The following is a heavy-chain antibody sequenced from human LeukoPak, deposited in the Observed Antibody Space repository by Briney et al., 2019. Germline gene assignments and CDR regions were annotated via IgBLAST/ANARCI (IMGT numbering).Heavy chain of an antibody. D-gene: IGHD6-19*01. CDR1: GYTFTSNY. Sequence: GASVKVSCKAFGYTFTSNYMHWVRQAPGQGPEWMGVISPSGGSTTYAQKFQGRVTMTRNTSISTAYMELSSLRSEDTAVYYCARVSVGSGWYDDAFDIWGQGTMVTVSS. V-gene: IGHV1-46*01. CDR3: ARVSVGSGWYDDAFDI. CDR2: ISPSGGST. J-gene: IGHJ3*02.